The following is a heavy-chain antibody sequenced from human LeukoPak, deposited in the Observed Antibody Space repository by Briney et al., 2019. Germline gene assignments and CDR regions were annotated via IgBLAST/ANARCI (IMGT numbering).Heavy chain of an antibody. J-gene: IGHJ6*02. D-gene: IGHD5-18*01. Sequence: GGSLRLSCAASGFTFSGYAMHWVRQAPGKGLEWVAVISYDGSNKYYADSVKGRFTISRDNSKNTLYLQMNSLRAEDTAVYYCARALSGDTAMVTKPKYYYYYGMDVWGQGTTVTVSS. V-gene: IGHV3-30*04. CDR1: GFTFSGYA. CDR3: ARALSGDTAMVTKPKYYYYYGMDV. CDR2: ISYDGSNK.